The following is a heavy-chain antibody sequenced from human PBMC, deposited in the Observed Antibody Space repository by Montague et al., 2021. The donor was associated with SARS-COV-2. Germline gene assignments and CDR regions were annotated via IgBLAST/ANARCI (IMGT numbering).Heavy chain of an antibody. D-gene: IGHD6-19*01. CDR2: IYGDGSKT. V-gene: IGHV3-23*03. J-gene: IGHJ4*02. Sequence: SLRPSCAASEFIFSNYAMNWVRQTPGKGLEWVSAIYGDGSKTYYADSVKGRFTISRDNSKNTLYLQMNSLRTEDTALYYCAKGWDPSGWIAIYDSWGQGTLVPVSS. CDR1: EFIFSNYA. CDR3: AKGWDPSGWIAIYDS.